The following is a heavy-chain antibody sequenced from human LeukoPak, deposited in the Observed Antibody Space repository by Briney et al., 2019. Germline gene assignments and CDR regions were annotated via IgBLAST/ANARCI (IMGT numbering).Heavy chain of an antibody. V-gene: IGHV3-23*01. CDR2: ISTSGGNT. Sequence: GGSLRLSCAASGFTFTFTNYAMSWVRQAPGKGLEWVSAISTSGGNTFYADSLKGRFTISRDDSKSTLYLQMNSLRVEDTAVYYCARNGKIGCRNSACYDIWGQGTLVTVSS. CDR3: ARNGKIGCRNSACYDI. J-gene: IGHJ4*02. CDR1: GFTFTFTNYA. D-gene: IGHD5-12*01.